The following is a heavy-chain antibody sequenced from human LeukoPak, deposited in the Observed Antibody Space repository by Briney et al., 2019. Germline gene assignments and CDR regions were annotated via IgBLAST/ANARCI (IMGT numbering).Heavy chain of an antibody. V-gene: IGHV1-2*02. CDR3: ARDQDIVVVPAVNQLFDY. CDR2: INPNSGGT. CDR1: GYTLTGYY. Sequence: ASVKVSCKASGYTLTGYYMHWVRQAPGQGLEWMGWINPNSGGTNYAQKFQGRVTMTRDTSISTAYMELSRLRSDDTAVYYCARDQDIVVVPAVNQLFDYWGQGTLVTVSS. J-gene: IGHJ4*02. D-gene: IGHD2-2*01.